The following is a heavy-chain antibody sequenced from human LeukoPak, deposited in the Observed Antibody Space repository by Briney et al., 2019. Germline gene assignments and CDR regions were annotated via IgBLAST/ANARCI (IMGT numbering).Heavy chain of an antibody. Sequence: SETLSLTCTVSGGSISSYYWSWIRQPPGKGLEWIGYIYYSGSTNYNPSLKSRVTISVDTSKNQFSLKLSSVTAADTAVYYCARDTRDYVWGSYSYYYYYYGMDVWGQGTTVTVSS. CDR2: IYYSGST. V-gene: IGHV4-59*01. D-gene: IGHD3-16*02. CDR1: GGSISSYY. CDR3: ARDTRDYVWGSYSYYYYYYGMDV. J-gene: IGHJ6*02.